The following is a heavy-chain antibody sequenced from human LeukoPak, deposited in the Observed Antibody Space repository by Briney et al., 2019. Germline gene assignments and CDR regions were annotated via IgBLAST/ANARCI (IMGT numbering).Heavy chain of an antibody. CDR2: IYYTGSG. CDR3: AREASRIVGATDAFDI. D-gene: IGHD1-26*01. CDR1: GGSISSTSYY. J-gene: IGHJ3*02. V-gene: IGHV4-39*02. Sequence: SETLSLTCTVSGGSISSTSYYWGWIRQPPGKGLEWIGNIYYTGSGYYSPSLRSRVTISVDTSKNQFSLKLSSVTAADTAVYYCAREASRIVGATDAFDIWGQGTMVTVSS.